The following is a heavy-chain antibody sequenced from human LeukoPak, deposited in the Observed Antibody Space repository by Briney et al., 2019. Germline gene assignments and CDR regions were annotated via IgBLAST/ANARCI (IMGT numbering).Heavy chain of an antibody. Sequence: ASVKASCKASGYTFTSYAMNWVRQAPGQGLEWMGWINTNTGNPTYAQGFTGRFVFSLDTSVSTAYLQISSLKAEDTAVYYCARDPIKWELLRNLEYYFDYWGQGTLVTVFS. CDR2: INTNTGNP. J-gene: IGHJ4*02. D-gene: IGHD1-26*01. CDR3: ARDPIKWELLRNLEYYFDY. CDR1: GYTFTSYA. V-gene: IGHV7-4-1*02.